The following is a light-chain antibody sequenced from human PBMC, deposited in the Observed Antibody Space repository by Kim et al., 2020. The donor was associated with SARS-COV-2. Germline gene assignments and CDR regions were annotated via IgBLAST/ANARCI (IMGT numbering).Light chain of an antibody. CDR3: GTWDSSLSAGV. CDR1: SSNSGNNY. V-gene: IGLV1-51*01. CDR2: DNN. Sequence: GQKVPIAFSGSSSNSGNNYVSWYQHLPGTAPKLLIYDNNKRPSGIPDRFSGSKSGTSATLGITGLQTGDEADYYCGTWDSSLSAGVFGTGTKVTVL. J-gene: IGLJ1*01.